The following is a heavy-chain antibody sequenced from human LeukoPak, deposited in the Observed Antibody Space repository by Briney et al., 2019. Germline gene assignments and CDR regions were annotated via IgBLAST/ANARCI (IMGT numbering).Heavy chain of an antibody. CDR3: AKLRGGTTRNSYDY. V-gene: IGHV3-23*01. J-gene: IGHJ4*02. D-gene: IGHD1-7*01. CDR1: GFTFSSYA. Sequence: PGGSLRLSCAASGFTFSSYAMSWVRQARGKGLEWVSAISGSGGSTYYADSVKGRFTISRDNSKNTLYLQMNSLRVEDTAVYYCAKLRGGTTRNSYDYWGQGTLVTVSS. CDR2: ISGSGGST.